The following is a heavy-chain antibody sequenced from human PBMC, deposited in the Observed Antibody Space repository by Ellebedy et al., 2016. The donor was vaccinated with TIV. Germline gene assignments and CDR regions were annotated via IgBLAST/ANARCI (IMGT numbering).Heavy chain of an antibody. D-gene: IGHD1-1*01. J-gene: IGHJ4*02. CDR3: ARAVSTGTVDY. Sequence: PGGSLRLSCAASRFTFSIYWMSWVRQAPGKGLEWVANINQDGSEEYYVDSVNGRFTISRDNSKNSLFLQMNSLSVEDTAMYFCARAVSTGTVDYWGQGTLVIVSS. V-gene: IGHV3-7*04. CDR2: INQDGSEE. CDR1: RFTFSIYW.